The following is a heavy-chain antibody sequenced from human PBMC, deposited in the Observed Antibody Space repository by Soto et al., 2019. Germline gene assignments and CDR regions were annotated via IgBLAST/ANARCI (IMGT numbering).Heavy chain of an antibody. CDR1: GFTFSDYY. D-gene: IGHD1-1*01. J-gene: IGHJ4*02. CDR2: IGGSGTTV. Sequence: GALLVPCPASGFTFSDYYMTWIRRAPGKGLECLSYIGGSGTTVHYADSVKGRFTISRDNAKNSLFLQMDGLRAEDTAVYYCARTTWELGVRFDYWGQGAQVTVSS. CDR3: ARTTWELGVRFDY. V-gene: IGHV3-11*01.